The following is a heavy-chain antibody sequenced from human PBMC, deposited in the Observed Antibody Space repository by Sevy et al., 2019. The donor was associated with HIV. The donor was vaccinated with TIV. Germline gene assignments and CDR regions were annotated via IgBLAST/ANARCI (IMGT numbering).Heavy chain of an antibody. CDR2: ISGTGSSGDKT. J-gene: IGHJ4*02. D-gene: IGHD3-22*01. V-gene: IGHV3-23*01. CDR3: ARKYDSSGYFDY. CDR1: GFTFRNYA. Sequence: GGSLRLSCAASGFTFRNYAMNWVRQAPGKGLEWVSGISGTGSSGDKTNYADSVKGRFTISRDDSKNSLYLQLNTLRAEDTAIYYCARKYDSSGYFDYWGQGTLVTVSS.